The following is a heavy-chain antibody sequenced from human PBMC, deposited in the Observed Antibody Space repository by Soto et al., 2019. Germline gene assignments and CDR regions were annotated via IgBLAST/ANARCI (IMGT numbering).Heavy chain of an antibody. V-gene: IGHV1-69*12. D-gene: IGHD3-16*01. CDR3: ERQGGALRDYYYGMDV. CDR1: GGTFSSYA. CDR2: IIPIFGTA. Sequence: QVQLVQSGAEVKKPGSSVKVSCKASGGTFSSYAISWVRQAPGQGIEWMGGIIPIFGTANYAQKFQGRVTVTADETTGTAYMGLSSLRSEDPAVYYCERQGGALRDYYYGMDVWGQGTTVTVSS. J-gene: IGHJ6*02.